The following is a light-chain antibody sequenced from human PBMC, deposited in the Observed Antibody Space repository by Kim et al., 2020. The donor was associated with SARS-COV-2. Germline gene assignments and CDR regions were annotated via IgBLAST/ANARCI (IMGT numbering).Light chain of an antibody. CDR1: RGHSTYI. Sequence: SVKLTCTLRRGHSTYIIAWHQQQPGKAPRYLMKVEGSGSYNKGSGVPDRFSGSSSGADRYLTISNLQSEDEADYYCETWDRNTWVFGGGTQLTVL. CDR2: VEGSGSY. V-gene: IGLV4-60*03. CDR3: ETWDRNTWV. J-gene: IGLJ3*02.